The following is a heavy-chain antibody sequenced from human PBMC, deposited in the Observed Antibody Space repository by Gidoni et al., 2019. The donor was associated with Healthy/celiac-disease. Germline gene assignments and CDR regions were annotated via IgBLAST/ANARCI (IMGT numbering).Heavy chain of an antibody. CDR1: GFTLYDYT. Sequence: EVQLVESGGVVVQPGGSLRLSCAASGFTLYDYTMHWVRQAPGKGLEWVSLISWDGGSTYYADSVKGRFTISRDNSKNSLYLQMNSLRTEDTALYYCAKAVAGWYYYGMDVWGQGTTVTVSS. D-gene: IGHD6-13*01. CDR3: AKAVAGWYYYGMDV. V-gene: IGHV3-43*01. J-gene: IGHJ6*02. CDR2: ISWDGGST.